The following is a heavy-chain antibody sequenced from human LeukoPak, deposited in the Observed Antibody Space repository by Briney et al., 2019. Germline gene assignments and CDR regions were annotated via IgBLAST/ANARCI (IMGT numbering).Heavy chain of an antibody. J-gene: IGHJ4*02. CDR3: TTQGLIDIVATILGY. Sequence: GGSLRLSCAASGFPFSNAWMSWVRQAPGKGLEWVGRIKSKTDGGTTDYAAPVKGRFTISRDDSKNTLYLQMNSLKTEDTAVYYCTTQGLIDIVATILGYWGQGTLVTVSS. CDR2: IKSKTDGGTT. D-gene: IGHD5-12*01. CDR1: GFPFSNAW. V-gene: IGHV3-15*01.